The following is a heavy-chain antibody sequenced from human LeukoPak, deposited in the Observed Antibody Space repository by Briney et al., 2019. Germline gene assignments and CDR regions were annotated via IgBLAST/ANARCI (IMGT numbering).Heavy chain of an antibody. CDR2: IYYSGST. D-gene: IGHD3-22*01. Sequence: SETLSLTCTVSGGSISSYYWSWIRQPPGKGLEWIGYIYYSGSTNYNPSLKSRVTISVDTSKNQFSLKLSSVTAADTAVHYCARTRITMIADAFDIWGQGTMVTVSS. J-gene: IGHJ3*02. V-gene: IGHV4-59*01. CDR3: ARTRITMIADAFDI. CDR1: GGSISSYY.